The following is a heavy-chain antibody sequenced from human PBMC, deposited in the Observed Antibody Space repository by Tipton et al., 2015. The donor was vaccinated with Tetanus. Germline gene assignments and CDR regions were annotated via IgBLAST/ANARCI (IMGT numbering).Heavy chain of an antibody. CDR3: SKDLLRYSGIEFPFYYFDS. CDR2: ISGSGNTV. V-gene: IGHV3-11*01. CDR1: GISFSNSY. J-gene: IGHJ4*02. Sequence: SLRLSCTASGISFSNSYMTWIRQPPGKGLEWVSYISGSGNTVYVAESVKGRLTPSRDNDKATLYLQMNSLRAEDTAVYYCSKDLLRYSGIEFPFYYFDSWGQGTLVSVSS. D-gene: IGHD5-12*01.